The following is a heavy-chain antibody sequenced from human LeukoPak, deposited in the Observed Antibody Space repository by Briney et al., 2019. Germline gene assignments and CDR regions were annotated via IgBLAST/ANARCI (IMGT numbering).Heavy chain of an antibody. CDR1: GGSISGYF. D-gene: IGHD4-23*01. J-gene: IGHJ3*02. Sequence: SETLSLTCTVSGGSISGYFWSWIRQPPGKGLEWIGSIYYSGGTNYNRSLKSRVTISVDTSKNQFSLKLSSVTAADTAVYFCARGYGDNSGAFDIWGQGTLVTVSS. V-gene: IGHV4-59*12. CDR2: IYYSGGT. CDR3: ARGYGDNSGAFDI.